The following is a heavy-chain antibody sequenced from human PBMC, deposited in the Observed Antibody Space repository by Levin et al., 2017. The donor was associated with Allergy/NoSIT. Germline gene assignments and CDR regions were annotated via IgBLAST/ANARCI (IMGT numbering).Heavy chain of an antibody. D-gene: IGHD6-19*01. V-gene: IGHV3-23*01. Sequence: TGGSLRLSCAASGFSFRTYAMSWVRQAPGKGLEWVSALSGSGDKTYYADSVKGRFTISRDNSKNTLYLQMNSLRAEDTAVYYCAKDRGWYWDYWGQGTLVTVSS. CDR2: LSGSGDKT. CDR3: AKDRGWYWDY. CDR1: GFSFRTYA. J-gene: IGHJ4*02.